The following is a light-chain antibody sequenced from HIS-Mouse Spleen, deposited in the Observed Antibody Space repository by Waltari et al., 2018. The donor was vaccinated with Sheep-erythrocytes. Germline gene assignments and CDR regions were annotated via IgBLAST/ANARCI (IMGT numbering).Light chain of an antibody. CDR1: SSDVGSYNL. Sequence: QSALTQPASVSGSPGQSITISCTGTSSDVGSYNLVSWYQQHPGKAPNLMCYEGSKRASGVLNRFADSKSGNTASLTISGLQAEDEADYYCCSYAGSSTPWVFGGGTKLTVL. CDR2: EGS. CDR3: CSYAGSSTPWV. J-gene: IGLJ3*02. V-gene: IGLV2-23*01.